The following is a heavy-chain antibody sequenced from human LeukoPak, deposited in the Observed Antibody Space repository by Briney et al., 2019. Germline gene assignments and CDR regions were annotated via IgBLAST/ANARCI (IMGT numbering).Heavy chain of an antibody. J-gene: IGHJ4*02. Sequence: PSETLSLTCTVSGGSISSGSYYWSWIRQPAGKGLEWIGRIYTSGSTNYNPSPKSRVTISVDTSKNQFSLKLSSVTTADTAVYYCAGGYSSSWYIDYWGQGTLVTVSS. CDR3: AGGYSSSWYIDY. D-gene: IGHD6-13*01. CDR1: GGSISSGSYY. CDR2: IYTSGST. V-gene: IGHV4-61*02.